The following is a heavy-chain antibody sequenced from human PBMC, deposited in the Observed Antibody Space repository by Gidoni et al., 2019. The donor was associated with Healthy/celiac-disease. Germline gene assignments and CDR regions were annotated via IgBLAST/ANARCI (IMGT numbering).Heavy chain of an antibody. CDR2: ISGSGGST. J-gene: IGHJ4*02. D-gene: IGHD6-19*01. V-gene: IGHV3-23*01. CDR3: AKDEGSGWYYFDY. Sequence: EVQLLEPGGGLVQPGGSLRLSCAASGFTFSSYAMSWVRQAPGKGLAWVSAISGSGGSTYYADSGKGRFTIARDNSKNTLYLQMNSLRAEDTAVYYCAKDEGSGWYYFDYWGQGTLVTVSS. CDR1: GFTFSSYA.